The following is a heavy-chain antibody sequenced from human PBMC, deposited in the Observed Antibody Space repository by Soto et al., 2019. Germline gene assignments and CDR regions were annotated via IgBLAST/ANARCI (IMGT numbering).Heavy chain of an antibody. V-gene: IGHV3-64D*08. CDR3: VKDYPGILTGYYPLDP. CDR2: ISSNGGST. Sequence: GLEYVSAISSNGGSTYYADSVKGRFTISRDNSKNTLYLQMSSLRAEDTAVYYCVKDYPGILTGYYPLDPWGXGT. D-gene: IGHD3-9*01. J-gene: IGHJ5*02.